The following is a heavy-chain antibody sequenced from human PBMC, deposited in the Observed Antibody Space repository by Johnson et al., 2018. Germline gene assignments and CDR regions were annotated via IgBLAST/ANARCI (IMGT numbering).Heavy chain of an antibody. CDR1: GFTFSSYS. CDR3: ARDAPDSGYEDSYYYYMDV. D-gene: IGHD5-12*01. Sequence: VQLVESGGGLVQPGGSLRLSCAASGFTFSSYSMNWVRQAPGKGLEWVSYISSSSSTIYYADSVKGRFTISRDNANNSLYLQMNSLRAEDTAVYYCARDAPDSGYEDSYYYYMDVWGKGTTVTVSS. J-gene: IGHJ6*03. CDR2: ISSSSSTI. V-gene: IGHV3-48*01.